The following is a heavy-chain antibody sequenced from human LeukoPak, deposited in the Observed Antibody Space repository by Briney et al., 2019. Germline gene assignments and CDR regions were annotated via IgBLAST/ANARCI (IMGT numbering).Heavy chain of an antibody. CDR2: INPNSGGT. Sequence: GASVKVSCKASGYTFTGYYMHWVRQAPGQGLEWMGWINPNSGGTNYAQKFQGRVTMTRDTSISTAYMELSRLRSDDTAVYYCARNPVQDYGSGSYWYWGQGTLVTVSS. J-gene: IGHJ4*02. D-gene: IGHD3-10*01. V-gene: IGHV1-2*02. CDR3: ARNPVQDYGSGSYWY. CDR1: GYTFTGYY.